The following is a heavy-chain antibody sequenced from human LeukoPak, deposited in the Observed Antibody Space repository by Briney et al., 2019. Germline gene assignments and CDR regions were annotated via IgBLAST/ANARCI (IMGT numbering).Heavy chain of an antibody. D-gene: IGHD2-15*01. CDR3: ARSLGYCSGGSCFGWYYYGMDV. CDR2: INHSGST. CDR1: GGSFSGYY. Sequence: SETLSLTCTVSGGSFSGYYWSWIRQPPGKGLEWIGEINHSGSTNYNPSLKSRVTISVDTSRNQFSLKLSSVTAADTAVYYCARSLGYCSGGSCFGWYYYGMDVWGQGTTVTVSS. J-gene: IGHJ6*02. V-gene: IGHV4-34*01.